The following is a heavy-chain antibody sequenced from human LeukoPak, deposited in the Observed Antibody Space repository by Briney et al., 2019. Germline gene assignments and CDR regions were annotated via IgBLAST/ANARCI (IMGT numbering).Heavy chain of an antibody. V-gene: IGHV3-23*01. Sequence: PGGSLRLSCAASGFAFSSYAMRWVRQAPGKGLEWVSSISGSGARRDSADSVKGRFTISRDNSKNTLYLEMYSLRAEDTAVYYCAKDRGHCTNGVCHNYYYMDVWGKGTTVTVSS. CDR1: GFAFSSYA. D-gene: IGHD2-8*01. CDR3: AKDRGHCTNGVCHNYYYMDV. CDR2: ISGSGARR. J-gene: IGHJ6*03.